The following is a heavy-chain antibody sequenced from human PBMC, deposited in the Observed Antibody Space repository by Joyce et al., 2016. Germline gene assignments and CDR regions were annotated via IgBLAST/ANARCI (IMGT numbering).Heavy chain of an antibody. CDR1: GFSFRNAW. V-gene: IGHV3-15*01. CDR3: VTGLCIGTACHWDDAFDV. CDR2: IKSKMQGETT. J-gene: IGHJ3*01. D-gene: IGHD2-2*01. Sequence: EVQLVESGGGLVKPGGSLRLSCAASGFSFRNAWVTLFRQAPGKGLAWVGRIKSKMQGETTDYAAPVKGRFTISSDDSRDTAYLQMNSLKSEDTGVYFCVTGLCIGTACHWDDAFDVWGQGTMVTVSS.